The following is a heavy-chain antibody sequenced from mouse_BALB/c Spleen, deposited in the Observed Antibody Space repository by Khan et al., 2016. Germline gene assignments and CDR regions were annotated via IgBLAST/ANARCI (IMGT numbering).Heavy chain of an antibody. V-gene: IGHV9-1*02. CDR3: ERDHGSSYGWFSY. CDR2: INTSTGEA. D-gene: IGHD1-1*01. CDR1: GYTFTNYG. J-gene: IGHJ3*01. Sequence: QIQLVQSGPELKKPGETVKISCKASGYTFTNYGMNWVKQAPGKGLKWMGWINTSTGEAAYSDDFKGRFAFSLETSASTAYLQINNLKNEDMATYCCERDHGSSYGWFSYWGQGTLVTVSA.